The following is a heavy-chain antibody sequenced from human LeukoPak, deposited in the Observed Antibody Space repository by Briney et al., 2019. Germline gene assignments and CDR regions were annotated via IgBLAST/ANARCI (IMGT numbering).Heavy chain of an antibody. V-gene: IGHV4-30-4*01. Sequence: SETLSLTCNVSGGSISSGDYYWSWIRQPPGKGLEWIGYIYYSGSTYYNPSLKSRVTISVDTSKNQFSLKLSSVTAADTAVYYCARGGSYGDYGIDYWGQGTLVTVSS. CDR3: ARGGSYGDYGIDY. D-gene: IGHD4-17*01. CDR2: IYYSGST. CDR1: GGSISSGDYY. J-gene: IGHJ4*02.